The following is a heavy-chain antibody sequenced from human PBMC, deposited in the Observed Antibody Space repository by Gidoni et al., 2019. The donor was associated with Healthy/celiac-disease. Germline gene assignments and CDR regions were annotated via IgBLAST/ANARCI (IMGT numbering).Heavy chain of an antibody. Sequence: QLQLQESGPGLVKPSEPLSLTCTVPGGSISSSSYYWGWIRQPPGKGLEGIGSIYYSGSTYYNPSLKSRVTISVDTSKNQFSLKLSSVTAADTAVYYCASILTGYYYFDYWGQGTLVTVSS. J-gene: IGHJ4*02. D-gene: IGHD3-9*01. CDR2: IYYSGST. CDR3: ASILTGYYYFDY. CDR1: GGSISSSSYY. V-gene: IGHV4-39*01.